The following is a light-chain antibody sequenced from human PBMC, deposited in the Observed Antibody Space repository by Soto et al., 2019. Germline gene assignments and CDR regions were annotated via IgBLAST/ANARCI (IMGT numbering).Light chain of an antibody. CDR2: RNN. Sequence: VLTXPPSASGTPGQRVTISCSGSSSNIGSNYVYWYQQLPGTAPKLLIYRNNQRPSGVPDRFSGSKSGTSASLAISGLRSEDEADYYCAAWDDSLSGYVFGTGTKVTV. CDR3: AAWDDSLSGYV. CDR1: SSNIGSNY. V-gene: IGLV1-47*01. J-gene: IGLJ1*01.